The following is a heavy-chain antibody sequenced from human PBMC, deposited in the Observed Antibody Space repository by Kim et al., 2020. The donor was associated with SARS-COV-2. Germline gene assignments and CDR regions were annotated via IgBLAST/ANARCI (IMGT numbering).Heavy chain of an antibody. V-gene: IGHV3-30*01. D-gene: IGHD2-15*01. J-gene: IGHJ5*02. Sequence: RFTISRDNSKHTLYLQMNSLRAEDTAVYYCARVRSSAYCSGGSCCNWFDPWGQGTLVTVSS. CDR3: ARVRSSAYCSGGSCCNWFDP.